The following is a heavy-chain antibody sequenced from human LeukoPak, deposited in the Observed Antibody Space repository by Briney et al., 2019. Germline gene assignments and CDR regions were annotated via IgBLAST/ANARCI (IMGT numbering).Heavy chain of an antibody. CDR3: AKDRSYAFDI. J-gene: IGHJ3*02. CDR1: GGSISSYY. Sequence: ETLSLTCTVSGGSISSYYWSWVRQAPGKGLEWVSAISGSGGSTYYADSVKGRFTISRDNSKNTLYLQMNSLRAEDTAVYYCAKDRSYAFDIWGQGTMVTVSS. D-gene: IGHD1-26*01. CDR2: ISGSGGST. V-gene: IGHV3-23*01.